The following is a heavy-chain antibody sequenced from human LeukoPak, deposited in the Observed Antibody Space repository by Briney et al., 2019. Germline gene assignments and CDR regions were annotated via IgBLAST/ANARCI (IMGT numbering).Heavy chain of an antibody. Sequence: SQTLSFTCAISGDSFSSNSAAWNWIRQSPSRGLEWLGRTYYRSKWYNDYAVSVKSRITINPDTSKSQFSLQLNSVTPEDTAVYYCARDGGVQLWSNFDYWGQGTLVTVSS. CDR3: ARDGGVQLWSNFDY. D-gene: IGHD5-18*01. J-gene: IGHJ4*02. CDR1: GDSFSSNSAA. V-gene: IGHV6-1*01. CDR2: TYYRSKWYN.